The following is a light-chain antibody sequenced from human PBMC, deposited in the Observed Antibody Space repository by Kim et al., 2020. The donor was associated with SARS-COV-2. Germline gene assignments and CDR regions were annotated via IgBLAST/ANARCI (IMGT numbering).Light chain of an antibody. CDR2: AAS. Sequence: DIQMTQSPSSLSASVGDRVTITCRTSQNINSHLNWYHQKPGRAPKLLIYAASTLQGGVPSRFSGSGSETDFTLTISSLQPDDFATYLCQQTYISPFTFGPGTKVDIK. CDR3: QQTYISPFT. V-gene: IGKV1-39*01. J-gene: IGKJ3*01. CDR1: QNINSH.